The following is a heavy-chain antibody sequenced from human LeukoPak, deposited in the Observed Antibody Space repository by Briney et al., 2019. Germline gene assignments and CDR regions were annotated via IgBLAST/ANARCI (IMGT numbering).Heavy chain of an antibody. CDR2: MWYDGSNK. D-gene: IGHD3-9*01. V-gene: IGHV3-33*01. CDR3: ARDILTGYSYYYGMDV. CDR1: GFTFSSYG. J-gene: IGHJ6*02. Sequence: GGSLRLSCAASGFTFSSYGMHWVRQAPGKGLEWVAVMWYDGSNKYYADSVKGRFTISRDNSKNTLYLQMNSLRAEDTAVYYCARDILTGYSYYYGMDVWGQGTTVTVSS.